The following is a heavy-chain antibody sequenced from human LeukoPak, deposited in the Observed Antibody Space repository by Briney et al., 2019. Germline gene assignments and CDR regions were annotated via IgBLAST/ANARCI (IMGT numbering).Heavy chain of an antibody. CDR3: ARAESSGWIFDH. D-gene: IGHD6-19*01. Sequence: PSETLSLSCTVSGRSTSSYYWSWFRQPPGKGLEWIGYIFYSGSTNYNPSLKSRVTISVDTSKNQFSLKLRSVTAADTAVYYCARAESSGWIFDHWGQGTLVTVSS. V-gene: IGHV4-59*12. CDR2: IFYSGST. CDR1: GRSTSSYY. J-gene: IGHJ4*02.